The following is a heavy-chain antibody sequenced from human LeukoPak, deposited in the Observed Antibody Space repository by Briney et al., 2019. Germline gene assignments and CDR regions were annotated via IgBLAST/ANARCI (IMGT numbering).Heavy chain of an antibody. Sequence: GESLKISCKGSGYRFNAYWIGWVRQMPGRGLEWMGIIYPGDSDTRYSPSFQGQVTISADKSVSTAYLQWSSLKASDTAMYYCARQFRDSSGYYSYYFDYWGQGTLVTVSS. D-gene: IGHD3-22*01. CDR3: ARQFRDSSGYYSYYFDY. J-gene: IGHJ4*02. CDR2: IYPGDSDT. CDR1: GYRFNAYW. V-gene: IGHV5-51*01.